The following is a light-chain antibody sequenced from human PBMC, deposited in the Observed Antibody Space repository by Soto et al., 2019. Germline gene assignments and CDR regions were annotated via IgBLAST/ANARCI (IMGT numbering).Light chain of an antibody. CDR3: QQYNSYYGALT. V-gene: IGKV1-5*03. Sequence: DIQMTHSPSTLSASVGDRVTITCRASQSIRSWLAWYQQKPGKAPKLLIYTASNLDSGVPSRFSGSGFGTEFTLTISSLQPDDFATYYCQQYNSYYGALTFGGGTKVDIK. J-gene: IGKJ4*01. CDR2: TAS. CDR1: QSIRSW.